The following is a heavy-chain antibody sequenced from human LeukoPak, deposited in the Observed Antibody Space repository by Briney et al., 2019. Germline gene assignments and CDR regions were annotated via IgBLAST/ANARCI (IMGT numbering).Heavy chain of an antibody. CDR2: IGTAGDT. Sequence: GGSLRLSCAASGFTFSSYDMHWVRQATGKGLEWVSAIGTAGDTYYPGSVKGRFTISRENAKNSLYLQMNSLRAGDTAVYYCARRRVRGVIIQPADFDYWGQGTLVTVSS. V-gene: IGHV3-13*01. J-gene: IGHJ4*02. D-gene: IGHD3-10*01. CDR1: GFTFSSYD. CDR3: ARRRVRGVIIQPADFDY.